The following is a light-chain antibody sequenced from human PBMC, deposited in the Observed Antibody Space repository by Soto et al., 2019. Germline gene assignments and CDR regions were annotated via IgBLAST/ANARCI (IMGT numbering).Light chain of an antibody. CDR3: QQYNYWPRT. CDR1: QTVGSN. Sequence: EIVMTQSPATLSVSPGERATLSCRASQTVGSNLAWYQQKPGQAPRLLIYNASTWATGIPARFSGSGSATEFTLSISSLRSEDSALYYCQQYNYWPRTFGQGTRLEI. J-gene: IGKJ2*01. V-gene: IGKV3D-15*01. CDR2: NAS.